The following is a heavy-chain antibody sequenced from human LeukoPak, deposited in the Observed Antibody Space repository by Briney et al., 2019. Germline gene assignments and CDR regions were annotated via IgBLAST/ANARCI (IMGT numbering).Heavy chain of an antibody. Sequence: GGSLRLSCAASGFTFSSYWMSWVRQAPGKGLEWVANIKQDGSEKYYVDSVKGRFTISRDNAKNSLYLQINSLRAEDTAVYYCARVGPIAAAYYYYYYMDVWGKGTTVTVSS. CDR2: IKQDGSEK. CDR1: GFTFSSYW. CDR3: ARVGPIAAAYYYYYYMDV. V-gene: IGHV3-7*01. J-gene: IGHJ6*03. D-gene: IGHD6-13*01.